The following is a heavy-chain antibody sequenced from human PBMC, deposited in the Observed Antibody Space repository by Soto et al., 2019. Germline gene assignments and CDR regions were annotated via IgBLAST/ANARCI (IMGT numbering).Heavy chain of an antibody. CDR2: ISGSGNYT. D-gene: IGHD4-4*01. CDR1: GFTFSSYS. Sequence: GGSLRLSCAASGFTFSSYSMNWVRQAPGKGLEWVSSISGSGNYTHYADFLRGRFTISRDNAKTSLYLQMNSLRAEDTAVYYCAREGINNYNEYYFDSWGQGTVVT. V-gene: IGHV3-21*01. J-gene: IGHJ4*02. CDR3: AREGINNYNEYYFDS.